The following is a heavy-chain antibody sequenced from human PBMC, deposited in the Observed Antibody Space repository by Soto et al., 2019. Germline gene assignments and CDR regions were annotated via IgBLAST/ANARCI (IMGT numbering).Heavy chain of an antibody. V-gene: IGHV4-4*07. Sequence: QVQLQESGPGLVKPSETLSLTCTVSGGSISSYYWSWIRQPAGKGLEWIGRIYTSGSTNYHPSLKSRATMSVDTSKNQCSLKLSSVTAAYTAVYYCARGPRGWAYGMDVWGQGTTVTVSS. CDR1: GGSISSYY. CDR3: ARGPRGWAYGMDV. D-gene: IGHD6-19*01. CDR2: IYTSGST. J-gene: IGHJ6*02.